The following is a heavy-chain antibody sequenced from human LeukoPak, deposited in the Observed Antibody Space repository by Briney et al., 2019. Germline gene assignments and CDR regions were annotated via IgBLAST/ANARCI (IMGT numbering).Heavy chain of an antibody. J-gene: IGHJ4*02. D-gene: IGHD3-9*01. Sequence: GRSLRLSCAASGFTFSSYGMHWVRQAPGKGLXXXXXXSYDGSNKYYADSVKGRFTISRDNSKNTLYLQMNSLRAEDTAVYYCAKEGYDILTGPAYFDYWGQGTLVTVSS. CDR3: AKEGYDILTGPAYFDY. CDR2: XSYDGSNK. CDR1: GFTFSSYG. V-gene: IGHV3-30*18.